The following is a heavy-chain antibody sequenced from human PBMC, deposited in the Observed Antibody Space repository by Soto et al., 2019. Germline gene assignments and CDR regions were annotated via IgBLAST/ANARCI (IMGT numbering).Heavy chain of an antibody. CDR3: AKREHQWLLQGCVYFDY. V-gene: IGHV3-30*18. D-gene: IGHD6-19*01. J-gene: IGHJ4*02. CDR2: ISFAGSTT. CDR1: GFSFSSYG. Sequence: QVQLVESGGGVVQPGRSLRLSCAASGFSFSSYGMHWVRQAPGKGLEWVSCISFAGSTTYYADSVKGRFTISSDNSNNSLYPLMNGLSSEKTAVKDCAKREHQWLLQGCVYFDYWGQGTLVTVSS.